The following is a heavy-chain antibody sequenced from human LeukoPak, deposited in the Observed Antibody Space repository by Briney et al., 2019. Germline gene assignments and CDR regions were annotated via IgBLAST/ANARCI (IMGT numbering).Heavy chain of an antibody. Sequence: GGSLRLSCAASGFTFSSYGMHWVRQAPGKGLEWVAFIRYDGSNKYYADSVKGRFTISRDNSKNTLCLQMNSLRAEDTAVYYCAKDHWGGQLVPFDYWGQGTLVTVSS. CDR1: GFTFSSYG. V-gene: IGHV3-30*02. CDR3: AKDHWGGQLVPFDY. J-gene: IGHJ4*02. D-gene: IGHD6-13*01. CDR2: IRYDGSNK.